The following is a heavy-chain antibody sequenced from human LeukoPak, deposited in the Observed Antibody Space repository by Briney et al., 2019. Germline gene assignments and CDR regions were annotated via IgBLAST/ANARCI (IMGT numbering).Heavy chain of an antibody. J-gene: IGHJ4*02. D-gene: IGHD4-23*01. CDR2: INHSGST. CDR1: GGSFSGYY. CDR3: GVGGGPDDY. V-gene: IGHV4-34*01. Sequence: TSETLSLTCAVYGGSFSGYYWSWIRQPPGKGLEWIGEINHSGSTNYNPSLKSRVTISVDTSKNQFSLKLSSVTAADTAVYYCGVGGGPDDYWGQGTLVTVSS.